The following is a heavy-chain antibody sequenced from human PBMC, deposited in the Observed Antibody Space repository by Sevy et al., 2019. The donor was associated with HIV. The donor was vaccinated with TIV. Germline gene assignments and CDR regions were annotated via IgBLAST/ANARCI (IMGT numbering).Heavy chain of an antibody. Sequence: GGSLRLSCTASGFSFDSYDMNWVRQAPGKGLEWVSSISSVSTIIYYGDSVRGRFSISRDNAKKSLYLQMNSLRVEDTAVYYCARVVGYVSGNYYKYYYALDAWGQGTAVTVSS. V-gene: IGHV3-21*01. D-gene: IGHD3-10*01. J-gene: IGHJ6*02. CDR3: ARVVGYVSGNYYKYYYALDA. CDR1: GFSFDSYD. CDR2: ISSVSTII.